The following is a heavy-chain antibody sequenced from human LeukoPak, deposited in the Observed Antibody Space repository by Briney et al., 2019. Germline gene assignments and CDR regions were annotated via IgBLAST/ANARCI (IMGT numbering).Heavy chain of an antibody. D-gene: IGHD5-12*01. CDR3: ARDGYSGSDAL. CDR2: INHSGRT. Sequence: PSETLSLTCTVSSGSISSSNYYWGWIRQPPGKGLEWIGIINHSGRTYYKPSLKSRITISVDTSQNQFSLKLSSVTAADTAVYYCARDGYSGSDALWGQGTLVTVSS. CDR1: SGSISSSNYY. J-gene: IGHJ4*02. V-gene: IGHV4-39*07.